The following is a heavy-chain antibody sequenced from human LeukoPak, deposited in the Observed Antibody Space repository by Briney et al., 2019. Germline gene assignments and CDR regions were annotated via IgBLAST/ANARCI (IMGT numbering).Heavy chain of an antibody. CDR3: ARRRTSGDFDY. Sequence: QTGGSLRLSCAASGFTFSSYWMHWVRQAPGKGLVWVSRISSDGSSTDYADPVKGRFTISRDNAKNTLYLQMNSLRAEDTAVYYCARRRTSGDFDYWGQGTLVTVSS. J-gene: IGHJ4*02. CDR1: GFTFSSYW. CDR2: ISSDGSST. V-gene: IGHV3-74*01. D-gene: IGHD2-2*01.